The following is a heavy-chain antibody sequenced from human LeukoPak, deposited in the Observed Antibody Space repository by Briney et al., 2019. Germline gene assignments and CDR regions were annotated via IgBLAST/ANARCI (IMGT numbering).Heavy chain of an antibody. Sequence: GASVRVSCKASGGTFSSYAISWVRQAPGQGLEWMGRIIPILGIADYAQKFQGRVTITADKSTSTAYMELSSLRSEDTAVYYCASGYSSGWARGYFQHWGQGTLVTVSS. D-gene: IGHD6-19*01. CDR3: ASGYSSGWARGYFQH. CDR1: GGTFSSYA. V-gene: IGHV1-69*04. CDR2: IIPILGIA. J-gene: IGHJ1*01.